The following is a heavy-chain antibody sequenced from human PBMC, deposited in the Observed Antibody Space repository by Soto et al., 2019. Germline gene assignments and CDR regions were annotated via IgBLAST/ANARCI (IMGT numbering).Heavy chain of an antibody. D-gene: IGHD3-10*01. V-gene: IGHV1-18*01. Sequence: QVQLVQSGAEVKKPGASVKVSCKASGYTFTSFGISWLRQAPGQGLEWMGWISAYNGNTKYAQKLQGRVTMTTDTHTSTGYMELRSLRSDDTAVYYCVRDLGSMVRGIVPLFDYWGQGTLVPVSS. J-gene: IGHJ4*02. CDR3: VRDLGSMVRGIVPLFDY. CDR1: GYTFTSFG. CDR2: ISAYNGNT.